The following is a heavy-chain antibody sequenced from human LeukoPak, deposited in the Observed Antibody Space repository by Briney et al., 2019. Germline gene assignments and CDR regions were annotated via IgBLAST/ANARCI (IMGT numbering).Heavy chain of an antibody. CDR3: ARDPGPFGAVGLGDY. Sequence: SGGSLRLSCAASGFTFSSYWMSWVRQAPGKGLEWVANIKQDGSEKYYVDSVKGRFTISRDNAKNSLYLQMNSLRAEDTAVYYCARDPGPFGAVGLGDYWGQGTLVTVSS. CDR1: GFTFSSYW. D-gene: IGHD6-19*01. J-gene: IGHJ4*02. CDR2: IKQDGSEK. V-gene: IGHV3-7*01.